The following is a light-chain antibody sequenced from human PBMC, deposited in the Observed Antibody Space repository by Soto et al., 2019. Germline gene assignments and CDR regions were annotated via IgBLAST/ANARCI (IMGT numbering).Light chain of an antibody. CDR3: QQYSKWPLT. Sequence: EIVLTQSPGTLSLSPGERATLSCRASQSVSSYLAWYQRKPGQAPRLLIYGASTRATGIPARFSGSGSGTEFILTISSLQSEDFAVYYCQQYSKWPLTVGGGTKVDIK. CDR2: GAS. J-gene: IGKJ4*01. CDR1: QSVSSY. V-gene: IGKV3-15*01.